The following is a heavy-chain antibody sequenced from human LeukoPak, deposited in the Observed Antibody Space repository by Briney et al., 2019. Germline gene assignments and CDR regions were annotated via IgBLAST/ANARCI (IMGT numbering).Heavy chain of an antibody. CDR3: ARDYGDYGY. J-gene: IGHJ4*02. CDR1: GGSISSHY. Sequence: NPSETLSLTCTVSGGSISSHYWSWIQQPPGKGLEWIGYIYYSGSTNYNPSLKSRVTISVDTSKNQFSLKLSSVTAADTAVYYCARDYGDYGYWGQGTLVTVSS. CDR2: IYYSGST. D-gene: IGHD4-17*01. V-gene: IGHV4-59*11.